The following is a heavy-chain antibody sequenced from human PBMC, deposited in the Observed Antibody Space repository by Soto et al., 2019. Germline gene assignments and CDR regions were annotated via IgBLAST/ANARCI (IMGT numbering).Heavy chain of an antibody. Sequence: EVQLVESGGGLVKPGGSLRLSCVVSGLTFRDAWVNWVRQAPGEGLEWVGRIRGTTNGGTTDYAAPVKGRFTISRDDSKNTVYLQSNSLKVEDTAIYHCTTDLKWSGGDYWGQRTLVSVSS. J-gene: IGHJ4*02. CDR3: TTDLKWSGGDY. V-gene: IGHV3-15*07. CDR2: IRGTTNGGTT. D-gene: IGHD3-10*01. CDR1: GLTFRDAW.